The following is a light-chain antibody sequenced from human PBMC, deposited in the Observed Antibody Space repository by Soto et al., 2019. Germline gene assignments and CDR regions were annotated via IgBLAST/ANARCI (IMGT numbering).Light chain of an antibody. CDR1: SSDVGAYDY. Sequence: QSALTQPASVSGSPGQSIDISCTGTSSDVGAYDYVSWYQQHTGKAPKLMIYDVSNRPSGVSNRFSGSKSANTASLTISGLQAEYEADYYCTSYTSSGNYGFGTGTKVTVL. J-gene: IGLJ1*01. CDR3: TSYTSSGNYG. V-gene: IGLV2-14*01. CDR2: DVS.